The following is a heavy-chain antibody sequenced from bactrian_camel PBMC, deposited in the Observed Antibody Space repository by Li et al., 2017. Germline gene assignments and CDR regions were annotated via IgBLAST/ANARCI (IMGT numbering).Heavy chain of an antibody. J-gene: IGHJ4*01. V-gene: IGHV3S67*01. CDR2: IGRSGNP. Sequence: DVQLVESGGDSVQAGGSLRLSCAASGYSVSQGYMTWFRQAPGKEREGVAAIGRSGNPTYTYSVKDRFTISKDNDKNMLYLQMNSLESEDTALYYCAVASSGWFGFWDYWGKGTQVTVS. CDR3: AVASSGWFGFWDY. D-gene: IGHD2*01. CDR1: GYSVSQGY.